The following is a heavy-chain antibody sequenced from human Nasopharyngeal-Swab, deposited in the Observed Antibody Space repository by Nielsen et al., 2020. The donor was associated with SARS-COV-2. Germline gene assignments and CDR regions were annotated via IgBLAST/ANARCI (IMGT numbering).Heavy chain of an antibody. CDR1: GYRFSSFW. CDR3: ARLGSSWLDYYDY. D-gene: IGHD6-13*01. V-gene: IGHV5-51*01. Sequence: SCKVSGYRFSSFWIAWVRQTPGKGLEWMGIIYPGDCDTRYSPSFQGQVTMSVDKSISTAYLQWTSLKASDSARYYCARLGSSWLDYYDYWGQGTLVTVPS. J-gene: IGHJ4*02. CDR2: IYPGDCDT.